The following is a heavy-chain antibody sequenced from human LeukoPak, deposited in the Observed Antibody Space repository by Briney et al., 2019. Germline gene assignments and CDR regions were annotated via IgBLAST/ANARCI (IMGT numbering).Heavy chain of an antibody. J-gene: IGHJ4*02. CDR1: GGSISSGSYY. CDR2: IYTSGST. Sequence: SETLSLTCTVSGGSISSGSYYWSWIRQPAGKGLEWIGRIYTSGSTNYNPSLKSRVTISVDTSKNQFSLKLSSVTAAATAVYYCARGYCRGGSCYYFDYWGQGTLVTVSS. V-gene: IGHV4-61*02. D-gene: IGHD2-15*01. CDR3: ARGYCRGGSCYYFDY.